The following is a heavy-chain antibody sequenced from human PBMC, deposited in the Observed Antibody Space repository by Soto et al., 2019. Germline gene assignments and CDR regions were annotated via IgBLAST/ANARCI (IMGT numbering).Heavy chain of an antibody. CDR2: IIPIFGTA. Sequence: SVKVSCKASGGTFSSYAISWVRQAPGQGLEWMGGIIPIFGTANYAQKFQGRVTITADKSTSTAYMELSSLRSEDTAVYYCARGVSSGKYCSGGSCYQPLYYYFDYWGQRTQVTVSS. V-gene: IGHV1-69*06. CDR1: GGTFSSYA. CDR3: ARGVSSGKYCSGGSCYQPLYYYFDY. J-gene: IGHJ4*02. D-gene: IGHD2-15*01.